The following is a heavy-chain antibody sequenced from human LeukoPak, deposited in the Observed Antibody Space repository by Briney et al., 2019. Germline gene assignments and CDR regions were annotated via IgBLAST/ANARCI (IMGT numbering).Heavy chain of an antibody. CDR3: ARDDRIAVAGQDY. CDR1: GGSFSGYY. V-gene: IGHV4-34*01. CDR2: INRSGST. Sequence: PSETLSLTCAVYGGSFSGYYWSWIRQPPGKGLEWIGEINRSGSTNYNPSLKSRVTISVDTSKNQFSLKLSSVTAADTAVYYCARDDRIAVAGQDYWGQGTLVTVSS. D-gene: IGHD6-19*01. J-gene: IGHJ4*02.